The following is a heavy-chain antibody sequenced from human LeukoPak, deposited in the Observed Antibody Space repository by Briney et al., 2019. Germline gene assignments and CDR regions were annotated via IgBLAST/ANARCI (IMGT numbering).Heavy chain of an antibody. CDR3: ARESGVQYDFWSGYYTKNIDY. CDR2: IYTSGST. D-gene: IGHD3-3*01. CDR1: GGSIRGYY. V-gene: IGHV4-4*07. J-gene: IGHJ4*02. Sequence: PSETLSLTCTVPGGSIRGYYWSWIRQPAGKGLEWIGRIYTSGSTNYNPSLKSRVTMSVDTSKNQFSLKLSSVTAADTAVYYCARESGVQYDFWSGYYTKNIDYWGQGTLVTVSS.